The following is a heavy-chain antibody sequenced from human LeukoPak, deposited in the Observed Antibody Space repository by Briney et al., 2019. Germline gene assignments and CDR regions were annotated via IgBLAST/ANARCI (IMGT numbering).Heavy chain of an antibody. Sequence: GRSLRLSRAASGFTFSSYAMHWVRQAPGKGLEWVAVISYDGSNKYYADSVKGRFTISRDNSKNTLYLQMNSLRAEDTAVYYCARGGLVGATPFDYWGQGTLVTVSS. CDR1: GFTFSSYA. V-gene: IGHV3-30*04. J-gene: IGHJ4*02. CDR3: ARGGLVGATPFDY. D-gene: IGHD1-26*01. CDR2: ISYDGSNK.